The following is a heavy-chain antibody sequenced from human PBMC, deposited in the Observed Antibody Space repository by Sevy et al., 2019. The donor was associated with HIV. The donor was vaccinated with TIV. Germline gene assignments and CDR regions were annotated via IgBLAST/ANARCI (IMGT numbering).Heavy chain of an antibody. CDR3: ARGHVVVPGAAPYYYYHMHV. V-gene: IGHV3-21*01. CDR1: GFIFSTYS. Sequence: GGSLRLSCAASGFIFSTYSMNWVRQAPGKGLEWVSSVSSSSGYIYYADSVKGRFTISRDNAKNSLYLEMNSLRAEDTAVYFCARGHVVVPGAAPYYYYHMHVWGKGTTVTVSS. CDR2: VSSSSGYI. J-gene: IGHJ6*03. D-gene: IGHD2-2*01.